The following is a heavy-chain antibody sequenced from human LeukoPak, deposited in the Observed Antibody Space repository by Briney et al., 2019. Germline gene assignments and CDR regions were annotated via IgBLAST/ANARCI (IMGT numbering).Heavy chain of an antibody. D-gene: IGHD5-24*01. CDR3: ARHGYNGNHMDA. J-gene: IGHJ6*04. CDR1: GFNFKNNY. V-gene: IGHV3-66*02. Sequence: GGSLRPSCAGSGFNFKNNYMSRVRQAPGKGLEWVSIIYRGDGTYYADSVKGRFTISRDNSRDTLYLHMNSLRAEDTAVYYCARHGYNGNHMDAWGKGTPVTVSS. CDR2: IYRGDGT.